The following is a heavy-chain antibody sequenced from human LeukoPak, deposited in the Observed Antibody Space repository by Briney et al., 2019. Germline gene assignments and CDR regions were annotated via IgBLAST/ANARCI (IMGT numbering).Heavy chain of an antibody. D-gene: IGHD2-21*02. CDR3: ARLETSVTERNWFDP. CDR1: GASISSSAYY. J-gene: IGHJ5*02. Sequence: PSETLSLTCTVSGASISSSAYYWGWIRQPPGKGLGWIGSIGGSNYYRGSTYYNPSLKSRVTIHVDTSKDQFSLKLSSVTAADTAVYYCARLETSVTERNWFDPWGQGTLVTVSS. V-gene: IGHV4-39*01. CDR2: IGGSNYYRGST.